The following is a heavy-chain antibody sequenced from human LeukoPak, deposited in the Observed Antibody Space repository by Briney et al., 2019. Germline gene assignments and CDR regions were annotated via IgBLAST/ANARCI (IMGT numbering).Heavy chain of an antibody. CDR3: ATDFPKLRYFDWRDAFDI. CDR1: GYTLTELS. V-gene: IGHV1-24*01. Sequence: ASVTVSCKVSGYTLTELSMHWVRQAPGKGLEWMGGFDPEDGETIYAQKFQGRVTMTEDTSTDTAYMELSSLRSEDTAVYYCATDFPKLRYFDWRDAFDIWGQGTMVTVSS. D-gene: IGHD3-9*01. J-gene: IGHJ3*02. CDR2: FDPEDGET.